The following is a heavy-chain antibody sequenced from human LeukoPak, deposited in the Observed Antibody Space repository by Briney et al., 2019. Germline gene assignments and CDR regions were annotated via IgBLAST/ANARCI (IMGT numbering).Heavy chain of an antibody. J-gene: IGHJ4*02. V-gene: IGHV3-23*01. CDR1: GFTFSSYA. CDR3: AKGGPNGPSGY. CDR2: ISGSGGST. Sequence: GGSLRLSCAASGFTFSSYAMSWVRQAPGKGLEWVSGISGSGGSTYYADSVKGRFTISRDNSKNTLYLQMNRLRADDTAVYYCAKGGPNGPSGYWGQGTLVTVSS. D-gene: IGHD1-26*01.